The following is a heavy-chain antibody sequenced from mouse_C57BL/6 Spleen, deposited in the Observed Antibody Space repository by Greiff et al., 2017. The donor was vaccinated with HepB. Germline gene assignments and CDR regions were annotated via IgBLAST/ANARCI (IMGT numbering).Heavy chain of an antibody. CDR2: ISYSGST. V-gene: IGHV3-8*01. CDR1: GYSITSDY. CDR3: ARYEGNYLSYFDV. D-gene: IGHD2-1*01. Sequence: EVHLVESGPGLAKPSQTLSLTCSVTGYSITSDYWNWIRKFPGNKLEYMGYISYSGSTYYNPSLKSRISITRDTSKNQYYLQLNSVTTEDTATYYCARYEGNYLSYFDVWGTGTTVTVSS. J-gene: IGHJ1*03.